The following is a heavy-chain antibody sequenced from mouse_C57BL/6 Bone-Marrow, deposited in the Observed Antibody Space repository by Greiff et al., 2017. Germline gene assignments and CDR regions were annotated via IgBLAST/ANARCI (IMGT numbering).Heavy chain of an antibody. V-gene: IGHV5-17*01. CDR1: GFTFSDYG. Sequence: EVKLMESGGGLVKPGGSLKLSCAASGFTFSDYGMHWVRQAPEKGLEWVAYISSGSSNIYYADTVQGRFTISRDNAKNTLFLQMTSLRSEDTAMYYCARNFPLYYSYAMDYWGQGTSVTVSS. D-gene: IGHD1-1*01. CDR3: ARNFPLYYSYAMDY. CDR2: ISSGSSNI. J-gene: IGHJ4*01.